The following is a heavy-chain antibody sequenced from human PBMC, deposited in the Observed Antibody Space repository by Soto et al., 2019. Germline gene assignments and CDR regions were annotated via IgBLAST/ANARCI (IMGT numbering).Heavy chain of an antibody. CDR2: IYYSGST. J-gene: IGHJ4*02. CDR1: GGSISSYY. CDR3: ARRWGYSFDY. D-gene: IGHD7-27*01. V-gene: IGHV4-39*01. Sequence: QLQLQESGPGLVKPSETLSLTCTVSGGSISSYYWGWIRQPPGKGLEWIESIYYSGSTYYNPSLKSRVTISVDTSKNQFSLKLSSVTAADTAVYYCARRWGYSFDYWGQGTLVTVSS.